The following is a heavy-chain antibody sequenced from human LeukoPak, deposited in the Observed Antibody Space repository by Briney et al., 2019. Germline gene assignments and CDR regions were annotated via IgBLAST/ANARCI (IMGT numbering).Heavy chain of an antibody. CDR2: INHSGST. V-gene: IGHV4-34*01. CDR1: GGSFSGYY. CDR3: ARTRLGDYIWGSYRNYPSAYYFDY. J-gene: IGHJ4*02. Sequence: SETLSLTCAVYGGSFSGYYWSWIRQPPGKGLEWIGEINHSGSTNYNPSLKSRVTISVDTSKNQFSLKLSSVTAADTAVYYCARTRLGDYIWGSYRNYPSAYYFDYWGRGTLVTVSS. D-gene: IGHD3-16*02.